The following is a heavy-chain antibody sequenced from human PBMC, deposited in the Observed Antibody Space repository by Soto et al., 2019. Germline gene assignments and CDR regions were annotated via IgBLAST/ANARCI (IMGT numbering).Heavy chain of an antibody. D-gene: IGHD1-1*01. CDR2: VYSTGGT. Sequence: QVQLQQSGPGLVKPSETLSLTCSVSSGPTSSHNWGWIRQTPGRGLEWIGYVYSTGGTSYNPSLNRRVTISAATSTNPISLTLTSVTAADTAVYYCVRQGIGNLHGLVDVWGQGTTVRVSS. J-gene: IGHJ6*02. V-gene: IGHV4-59*08. CDR1: SGPTSSHN. CDR3: VRQGIGNLHGLVDV.